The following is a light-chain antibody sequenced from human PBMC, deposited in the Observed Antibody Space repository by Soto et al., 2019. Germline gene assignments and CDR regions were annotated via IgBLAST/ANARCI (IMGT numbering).Light chain of an antibody. J-gene: IGKJ1*01. CDR1: QSISSW. CDR3: QHYNSYSEA. Sequence: DIQRTQSPSTLSASVGDRVTITCRASQSISSWLAWYQQKPGKAPKLLIYVASSLQSGVPSRFSGSGSGTEFTLTISSLQPDDFATYYCQHYNSYSEAFGQGTKVDI. V-gene: IGKV1-5*01. CDR2: VAS.